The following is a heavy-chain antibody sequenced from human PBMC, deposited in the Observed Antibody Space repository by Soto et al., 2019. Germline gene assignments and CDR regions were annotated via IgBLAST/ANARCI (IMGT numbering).Heavy chain of an antibody. V-gene: IGHV4-39*01. J-gene: IGHJ5*02. D-gene: IGHD3-10*01. CDR1: GGSISSSSYY. CDR2: IYYSGST. CDR3: ARNVGYGSGSYYKRGYNWFDP. Sequence: SETLSLTCTVSGGSISSSSYYWGWIRQPPGKGLEWIGSIYYSGSTYYNPSLKSRVTISVDTSKNQFSLKLSSVTAADTAVYYCARNVGYGSGSYYKRGYNWFDPWGQGTLVTVSS.